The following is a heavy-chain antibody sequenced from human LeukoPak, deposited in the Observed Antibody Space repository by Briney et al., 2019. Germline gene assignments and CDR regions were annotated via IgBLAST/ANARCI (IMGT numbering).Heavy chain of an antibody. CDR2: ISGSGGST. Sequence: SGGSLRLSCAASGFTFSSYGMHWVRQAPGKGLEWVSAISGSGGSTYYADSVKGRFTISRDNSKNTLYLQMNSLRAEDTAVYYCAKWGGYDSAYYYYMDVWGKGTTVTVSS. J-gene: IGHJ6*03. V-gene: IGHV3-23*01. D-gene: IGHD5-12*01. CDR3: AKWGGYDSAYYYYMDV. CDR1: GFTFSSYG.